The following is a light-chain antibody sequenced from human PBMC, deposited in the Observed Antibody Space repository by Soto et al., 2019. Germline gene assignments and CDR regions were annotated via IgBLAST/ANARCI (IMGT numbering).Light chain of an antibody. CDR2: WAS. CDR1: QSVLYSSSNKNY. Sequence: DIVMTQSPDSLAVSLGERATINCKSSQSVLYSSSNKNYLAWYQQKPRRPPKLLIYWASTRESGVPDRFNGSGSGTDFTLTISSLQAEDVAVYYCQQYYSTPTFGQGTKVDIK. CDR3: QQYYSTPT. V-gene: IGKV4-1*01. J-gene: IGKJ1*01.